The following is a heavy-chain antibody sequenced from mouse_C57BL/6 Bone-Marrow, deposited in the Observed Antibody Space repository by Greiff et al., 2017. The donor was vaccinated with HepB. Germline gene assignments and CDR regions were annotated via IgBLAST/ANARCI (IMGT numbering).Heavy chain of an antibody. CDR3: ARGEDDGYFYWYFDV. Sequence: QVQLQQPGAELVRPGSLVKLSCKASGYTFTSYWMDWVKQRPGQGLEWIGNIYPSDSETNYNQKFKDKATLTVDKSSSTAYMQLSSLTSEDSAVYYCARGEDDGYFYWYFDVWGTGTTVTVSS. CDR2: IYPSDSET. V-gene: IGHV1-61*01. CDR1: GYTFTSYW. J-gene: IGHJ1*03. D-gene: IGHD2-3*01.